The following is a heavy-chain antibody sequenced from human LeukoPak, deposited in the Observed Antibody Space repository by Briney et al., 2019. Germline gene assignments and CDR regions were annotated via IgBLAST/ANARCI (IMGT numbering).Heavy chain of an antibody. Sequence: PGGSLRLSCAASGFTFNNNAMSWVRQAPGKGLEWVSAINGGGDATEYADSVKGRFTISRDNSKNTLYLQMNSLRPEDTAVYYCARCTASCYAYAFDVWGQGTLLTVSS. D-gene: IGHD2-2*01. J-gene: IGHJ3*01. CDR2: INGGGDAT. CDR1: GFTFNNNA. V-gene: IGHV3-23*01. CDR3: ARCTASCYAYAFDV.